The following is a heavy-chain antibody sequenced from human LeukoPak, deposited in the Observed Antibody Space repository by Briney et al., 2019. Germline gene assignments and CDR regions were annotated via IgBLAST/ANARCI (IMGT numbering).Heavy chain of an antibody. CDR3: ARRTQNLRYFDWLVGYYFDY. J-gene: IGHJ4*02. Sequence: SETLSLTCTVSGGSISSSSYYWGWIHQPPGKGLEWIGSIYYSGSTYYNPSLKSRVTISVDTAKNQFSLKLSSVTAADTAVYYCARRTQNLRYFDWLVGYYFDYWGQGTLVTVSS. V-gene: IGHV4-39*01. CDR1: GGSISSSSYY. D-gene: IGHD3-9*01. CDR2: IYYSGST.